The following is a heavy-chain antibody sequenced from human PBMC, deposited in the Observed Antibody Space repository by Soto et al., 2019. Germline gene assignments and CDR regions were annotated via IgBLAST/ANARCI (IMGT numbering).Heavy chain of an antibody. Sequence: PSETLSLTCTVSGGSVSSGGHYWSWIRQPPGKGLEWIAYISYSGSPDYNPSLKSRVSISLDTSKNQFSLKLSSVTAADTAVYYCARVGTGSFDYWGQGTLVTVSS. D-gene: IGHD2-8*02. CDR1: GGSVSSGGHY. CDR3: ARVGTGSFDY. CDR2: ISYSGSP. V-gene: IGHV4-61*08. J-gene: IGHJ4*02.